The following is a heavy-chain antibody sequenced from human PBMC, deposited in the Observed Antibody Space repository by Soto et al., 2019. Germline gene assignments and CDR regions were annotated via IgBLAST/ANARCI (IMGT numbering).Heavy chain of an antibody. J-gene: IGHJ4*02. CDR1: GFTFSSYA. D-gene: IGHD5-12*01. CDR2: ISYDGSNK. Sequence: QVQLVESGGGVVQPGRSLRLSCAASGFTFSSYAMHWVRQAPGKGLEWVAVISYDGSNKYYADSVKGRFTISRDNSKNTLYLQMNSLRAEDTAVYYCARAAWDGWLAPFDYWGQRTLVTVSS. CDR3: ARAAWDGWLAPFDY. V-gene: IGHV3-30-3*01.